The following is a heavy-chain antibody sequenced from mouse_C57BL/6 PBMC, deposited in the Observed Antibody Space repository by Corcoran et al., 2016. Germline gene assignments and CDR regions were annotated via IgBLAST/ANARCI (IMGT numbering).Heavy chain of an antibody. V-gene: IGHV1-75*01. CDR2: IFPGSGST. CDR3: ARARASFFAY. Sequence: QVRVRKTAPLLFSPGSSSNISFWASDYTFPDYYINWGKQRPGQGLEWSGWIFPGSGSTYYNEKFKGKATLTVDKSSSTAYMLLSSLTSEDSAVYLFARARASFFAYWA. CDR1: DYTFPDYY. J-gene: IGHJ3*01.